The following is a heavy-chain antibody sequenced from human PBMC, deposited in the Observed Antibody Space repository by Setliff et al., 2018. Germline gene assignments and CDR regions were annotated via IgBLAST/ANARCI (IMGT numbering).Heavy chain of an antibody. Sequence: PGGSLRLSCAASGFTFSDYYMSWIRQAPGKGLEWVANIKQDGSEKYYVDSVKGRFTISRDNAKNSLYLQMNSLRAEDMAVYYCARALDSSGYYHAFDIWGQGTMVTVSS. D-gene: IGHD3-22*01. CDR2: IKQDGSEK. J-gene: IGHJ3*02. V-gene: IGHV3-7*04. CDR3: ARALDSSGYYHAFDI. CDR1: GFTFSDYY.